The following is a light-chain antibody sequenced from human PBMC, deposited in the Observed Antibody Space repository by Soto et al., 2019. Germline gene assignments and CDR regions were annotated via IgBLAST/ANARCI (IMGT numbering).Light chain of an antibody. CDR1: SSDVGSYNL. CDR2: EDS. V-gene: IGLV2-23*02. Sequence: QSALTQPASVSGSPGQSITISCTGTSSDVGSYNLVSWYRQHPGKAPKLMIYEDSKRPSGVSNRFSGSKSGNTASLTISGLQAEDEADYYCCSYAGSSTFVLFGGGTKVTVL. CDR3: CSYAGSSTFVL. J-gene: IGLJ2*01.